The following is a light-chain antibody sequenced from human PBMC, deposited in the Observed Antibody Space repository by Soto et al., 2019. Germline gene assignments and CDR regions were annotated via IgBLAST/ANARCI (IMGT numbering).Light chain of an antibody. CDR1: SSDVGGYNC. J-gene: IGLJ3*02. CDR2: EVS. CDR3: RSYAGSNNYVV. Sequence: QSVLTQPPSASGSPGQSVTISCTGTSSDVGGYNCVSWYQQHPVKAPKLMVYEVSKRPSGVPDRFSGSKSGNTASLSVSGLQAEDEADYYCRSYAGSNNYVVFGGGTKLTVL. V-gene: IGLV2-8*01.